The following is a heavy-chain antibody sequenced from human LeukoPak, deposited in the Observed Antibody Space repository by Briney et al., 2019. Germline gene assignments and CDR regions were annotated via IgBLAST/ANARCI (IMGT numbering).Heavy chain of an antibody. D-gene: IGHD2-2*01. V-gene: IGHV3-48*04. CDR3: TRAYQQHLINWFDP. CDR2: ISSSGTIE. CDR1: GFTLSGHS. Sequence: GGSLRLSCVASGFTLSGHSMNWVRQTPGKGLEWVSYISSSGTIEFYADSVKGRFAISRENGKNALYLQMNSLRVDDTAEYYCTRAYQQHLINWFDPWGQGTLVTVSS. J-gene: IGHJ5*02.